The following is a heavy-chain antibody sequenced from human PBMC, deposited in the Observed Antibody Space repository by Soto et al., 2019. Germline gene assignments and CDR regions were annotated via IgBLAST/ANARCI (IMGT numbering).Heavy chain of an antibody. Sequence: QGQLVESGGGVVQPGRSLRLSCSASGFTFSYHALNWVRQAPGKGLELVAVISYDGDNKYIAESVKGRFTISRDNSKNTVSLQMNSLRTEDTAMYFCARGTTTSAFSAMDVWGQGTTVTVSS. V-gene: IGHV3-30-3*01. CDR3: ARGTTTSAFSAMDV. CDR2: ISYDGDNK. D-gene: IGHD1-1*01. CDR1: GFTFSYHA. J-gene: IGHJ6*02.